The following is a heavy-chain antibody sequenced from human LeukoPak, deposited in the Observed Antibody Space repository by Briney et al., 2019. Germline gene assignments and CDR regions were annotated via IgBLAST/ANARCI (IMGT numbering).Heavy chain of an antibody. Sequence: SETLPLTCTVSGGSISSYYWSWIRQPAGKGLEWIGRIYTSGSTNYNPSLKSRVTMSVDTSKNQFSLKLSSVTAADTAVYYCARGDYVWGSYRYFDYWGQGTLVTVSS. D-gene: IGHD3-16*02. CDR1: GGSISSYY. V-gene: IGHV4-4*07. CDR2: IYTSGST. CDR3: ARGDYVWGSYRYFDY. J-gene: IGHJ4*02.